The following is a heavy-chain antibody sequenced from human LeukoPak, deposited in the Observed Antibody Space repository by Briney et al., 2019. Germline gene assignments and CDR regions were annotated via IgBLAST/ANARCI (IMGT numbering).Heavy chain of an antibody. CDR2: IYYSGST. CDR1: GGSISSYY. J-gene: IGHJ4*02. D-gene: IGHD2-21*01. Sequence: SEPLSLTCTVSGGSISSYYWSWIRQPPGKGLEWIGYIYYSGSTNYNPSLKSRVTISVDTSKNQFSLKLSSVTAADTAVYYCARAPLPRKSNRWGWNYFDYWGQGTLVTVSS. CDR3: ARAPLPRKSNRWGWNYFDY. V-gene: IGHV4-59*01.